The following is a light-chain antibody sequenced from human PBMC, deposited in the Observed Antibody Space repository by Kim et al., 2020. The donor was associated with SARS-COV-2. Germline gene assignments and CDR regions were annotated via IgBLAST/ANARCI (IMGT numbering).Light chain of an antibody. CDR3: QYYDKLSRT. CDR1: QIVGAW. CDR2: DAS. Sequence: AYLGDTVPITCRASQIVGAWLALYQQKPGKAPTLLIYDASTLESGVPLRFSGGGYGTEFTLRISGLQPDDIASYYCQYYDKLSRTFGQWTKVEIK. V-gene: IGKV1-5*01. J-gene: IGKJ1*01.